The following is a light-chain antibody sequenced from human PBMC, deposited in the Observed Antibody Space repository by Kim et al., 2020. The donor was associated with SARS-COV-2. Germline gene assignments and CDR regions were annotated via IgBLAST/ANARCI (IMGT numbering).Light chain of an antibody. J-gene: IGKJ1*01. Sequence: SPGERATLSCRASQSVSSSYLAWYQQKPGQAPRLLIYGASTRATGIPARFSGSGSGTEFTLTISSLQSEDFAVYYCQQYYNWPRTFGQGTKVDIK. CDR3: QQYYNWPRT. CDR2: GAS. CDR1: QSVSSSY. V-gene: IGKV3-15*01.